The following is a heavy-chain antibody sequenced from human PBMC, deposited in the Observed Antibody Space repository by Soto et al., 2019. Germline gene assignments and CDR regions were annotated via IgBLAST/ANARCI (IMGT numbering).Heavy chain of an antibody. V-gene: IGHV1-3*01. Sequence: EASVKVSCKASGYTFTSYAMHWVRQAPGQRLEWMGWINAGNGNTKYSQKFQGRVTITRDTSASTAYMELSSLRSEDTAVYYCARDQGGYYPYYFDYWGQGTLVTVSS. CDR1: GYTFTSYA. CDR2: INAGNGNT. CDR3: ARDQGGYYPYYFDY. J-gene: IGHJ4*02. D-gene: IGHD3-22*01.